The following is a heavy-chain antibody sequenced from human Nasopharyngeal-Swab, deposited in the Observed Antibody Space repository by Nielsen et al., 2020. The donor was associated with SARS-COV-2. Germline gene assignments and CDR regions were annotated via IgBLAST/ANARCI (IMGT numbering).Heavy chain of an antibody. CDR2: ISAYNGNT. J-gene: IGHJ4*02. CDR1: GYTFTSYG. CDR3: ARDCSSSTSCYTYPFDY. D-gene: IGHD2-2*02. Sequence: ASVQVSCKASGYTFTSYGISWVRQAPAQGLEWMGWISAYNGNTNYAQKLQASVTITTDTSTSTACMVLRSLRSDDTAVYYCARDCSSSTSCYTYPFDYWGQGTLVTVSS. V-gene: IGHV1-18*01.